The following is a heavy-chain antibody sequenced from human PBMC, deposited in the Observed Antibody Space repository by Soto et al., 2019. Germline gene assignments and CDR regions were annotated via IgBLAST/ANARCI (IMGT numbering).Heavy chain of an antibody. CDR2: ASYDGSYK. J-gene: IGHJ4*02. Sequence: QVQLVESGGGVVQPGRSLRLSCAASGFTFSSFGMHWVRQAPGKGLEWVAVASYDGSYKYYADSVKGRFTISRDNSKNTLYLQTTSLTAEDTAVYYCAKERSVVATPPDFDYWGQGTLVTVSS. CDR3: AKERSVVATPPDFDY. V-gene: IGHV3-30*18. D-gene: IGHD5-12*01. CDR1: GFTFSSFG.